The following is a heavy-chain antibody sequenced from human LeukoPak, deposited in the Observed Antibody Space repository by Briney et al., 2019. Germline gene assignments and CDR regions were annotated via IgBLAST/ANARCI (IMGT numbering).Heavy chain of an antibody. J-gene: IGHJ3*02. V-gene: IGHV3-30-3*01. Sequence: GGSLRLSCAASGFTFSSYAMHWVRQAPVKGLEWVAVISYDGSNKYYADSVKGRFTISRDNSKNTLYLQMNSLRAEDTAVYYCASHDYGALPGHAFDIWGQGTMVTVSS. CDR1: GFTFSSYA. CDR2: ISYDGSNK. CDR3: ASHDYGALPGHAFDI. D-gene: IGHD4-17*01.